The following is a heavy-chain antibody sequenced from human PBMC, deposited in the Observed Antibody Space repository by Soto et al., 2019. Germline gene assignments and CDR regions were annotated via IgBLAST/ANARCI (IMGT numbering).Heavy chain of an antibody. CDR2: INHSGST. Sequence: PSETLSLTCAVYGGSFSGYYWTWIRQPPGKGLEWIGEINHSGSTNYKPSLTSRVTISVDTSKNQLSLKMSSVTAADTAVYYCARGRPLITGNSFDYWGQGTLVTVYS. J-gene: IGHJ4*02. V-gene: IGHV4-34*01. CDR3: ARGRPLITGNSFDY. CDR1: GGSFSGYY. D-gene: IGHD1-20*01.